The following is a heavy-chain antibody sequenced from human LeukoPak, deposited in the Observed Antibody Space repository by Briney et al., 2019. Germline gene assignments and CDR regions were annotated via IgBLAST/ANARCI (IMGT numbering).Heavy chain of an antibody. J-gene: IGHJ3*02. CDR2: ISSNGDRT. CDR3: VRVSPKAFDI. Sequence: GGSLRLSCSASGFTFRSYAMHWVRQAPGKGLEYVSAISSNGDRTYYADSVKDRFIISRDNSKNTLYLQMSSLRAEDTAVYYCVRVSPKAFDIWGQGTMVTVSS. CDR1: GFTFRSYA. D-gene: IGHD2-21*01. V-gene: IGHV3-64D*06.